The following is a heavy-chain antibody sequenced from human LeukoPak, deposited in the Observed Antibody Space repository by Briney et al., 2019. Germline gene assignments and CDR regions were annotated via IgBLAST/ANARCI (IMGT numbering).Heavy chain of an antibody. CDR3: ARELAVTGPFDY. CDR2: VKQDGSEK. D-gene: IGHD6-19*01. Sequence: PGGSLRLSSAPSRFTLSNNWMSWVRQAPGKGLEWVANVKQDGSEKYYADSVKGRFTISGDNAKNSLYMQMNSLRAEDTAVYYCARELAVTGPFDYWGQGTLVTVSS. J-gene: IGHJ4*02. V-gene: IGHV3-7*01. CDR1: RFTLSNNW.